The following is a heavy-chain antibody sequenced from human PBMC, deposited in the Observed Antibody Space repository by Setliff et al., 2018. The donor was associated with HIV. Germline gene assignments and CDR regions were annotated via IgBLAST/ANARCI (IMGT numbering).Heavy chain of an antibody. V-gene: IGHV4-61*01. Sequence: SETLSLTCTVSGDSVSSASYYWSWIRQPPGKGLEWIGRMHTSGNTNYNPSLKSRVTMSVDTSKNQFSLRLSSVTAADTAVYYCARDQKGYSYGYVDSWGQGTLVTVSS. CDR3: ARDQKGYSYGYVDS. CDR2: MHTSGNT. D-gene: IGHD5-18*01. J-gene: IGHJ4*02. CDR1: GDSVSSASYY.